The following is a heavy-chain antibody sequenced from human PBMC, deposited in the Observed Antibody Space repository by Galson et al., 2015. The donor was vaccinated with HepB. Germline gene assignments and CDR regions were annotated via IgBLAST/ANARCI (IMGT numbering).Heavy chain of an antibody. D-gene: IGHD6-19*01. Sequence: SLRLSCAASGFTFSGSAIHWVRQASGKGLEWVGRIRSKASIHATAYTASLKGRFTISRDDSKNTAYLHMNSLKTEDTAVYYCARLGDLSGYSSLWGQGTLVTVSS. CDR1: GFTFSGSA. V-gene: IGHV3-73*01. CDR3: ARLGDLSGYSSL. CDR2: IRSKASIHAT. J-gene: IGHJ4*02.